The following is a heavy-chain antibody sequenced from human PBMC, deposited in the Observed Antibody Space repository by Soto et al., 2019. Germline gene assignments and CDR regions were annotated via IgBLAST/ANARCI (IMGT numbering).Heavy chain of an antibody. J-gene: IGHJ6*03. V-gene: IGHV3-74*01. CDR2: INSDGTRT. CDR3: ARVAVGYYYMDV. CDR1: GFTFSNYW. D-gene: IGHD6-19*01. Sequence: EVQLVESGGGLVQPGGSLRLSCAASGFTFSNYWMHWVRQAPGKGLVWVSRINSDGTRTNYADSVKGRFTISRDNAENTLYLPMNSLTAEDTAVYYCARVAVGYYYMDVWGKGTTVTVSS.